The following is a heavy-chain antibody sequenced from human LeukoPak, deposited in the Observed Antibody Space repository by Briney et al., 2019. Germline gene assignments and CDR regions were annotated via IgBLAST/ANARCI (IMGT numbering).Heavy chain of an antibody. V-gene: IGHV3-30*03. CDR3: ARDVFRTRQWLVGVMDY. CDR1: GFTFSSYG. Sequence: HPGGSLRLSCAASGFTFSSYGMHWVRQAPGKGPEWVAVISYDGSNKYYADSVKGRFTISRDNSKNTLYLQMNSLRAEDTAVYYCARDVFRTRQWLVGVMDYWGQGTLVTVSS. D-gene: IGHD6-19*01. J-gene: IGHJ4*02. CDR2: ISYDGSNK.